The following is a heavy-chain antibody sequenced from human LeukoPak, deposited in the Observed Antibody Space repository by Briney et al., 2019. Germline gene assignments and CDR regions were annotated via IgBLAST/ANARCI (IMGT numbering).Heavy chain of an antibody. J-gene: IGHJ4*02. CDR2: ISGSGGGT. D-gene: IGHD5-12*01. CDR1: GFTFSSYA. V-gene: IGHV3-23*01. CDR3: AKAVYSGYGPADY. Sequence: QSGGSLRLSCAASGFTFSSYAMSWVRQAPGKGLEWVSTISGSGGGTYYTDSVKGRFTISRDNSKNTLYLQLCSLRAEETAVYYCAKAVYSGYGPADYWGQGTLVTVS.